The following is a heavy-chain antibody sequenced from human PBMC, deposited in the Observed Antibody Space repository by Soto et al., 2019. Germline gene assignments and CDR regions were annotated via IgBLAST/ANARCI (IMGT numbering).Heavy chain of an antibody. CDR2: IYWDDDK. D-gene: IGHD3-3*01. V-gene: IGHV2-5*02. Sequence: SGPTLVNPTQTLTLTCTFSGFSLSTSGVGVGWIRQPPGKALEWLALIYWDDDKRYSPSLKSRLTITKDTSKNQVVLTMTNMDPVDTATYYCAHRRGLFGVVIMDYFDYWGQGTLVTVSS. CDR3: AHRRGLFGVVIMDYFDY. CDR1: GFSLSTSGVG. J-gene: IGHJ4*02.